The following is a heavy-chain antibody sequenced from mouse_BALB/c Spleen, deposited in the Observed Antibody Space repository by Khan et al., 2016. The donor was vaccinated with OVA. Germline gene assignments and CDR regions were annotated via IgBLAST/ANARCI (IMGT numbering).Heavy chain of an antibody. J-gene: IGHJ3*01. CDR1: GYSITSEYA. CDR2: INYSGNT. CDR3: ERKDYYDYDPFPY. V-gene: IGHV3-2*02. D-gene: IGHD2-4*01. Sequence: EVQLQDSGPGLVKPSQSLSLTCTVSGYSITSEYAWNWLRQFPGNKLEWMGYINYSGNTRFNPSLKSRTSITRDTSKNQFFLQLNSVTTEDTATYYCERKDYYDYDPFPYWGQGTLVTVAA.